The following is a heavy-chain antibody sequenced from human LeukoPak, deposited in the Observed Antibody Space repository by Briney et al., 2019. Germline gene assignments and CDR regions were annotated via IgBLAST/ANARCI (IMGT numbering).Heavy chain of an antibody. J-gene: IGHJ4*02. V-gene: IGHV3-23*01. CDR1: GFTFSSYA. D-gene: IGHD3-10*01. Sequence: GGSLRLSCAASGFTFSSYAMSWVRQAPGKGLEWVSAISGSGGSTYYADSVKGRFTISRDNSKNTLYLQMNSLGAEDTAVYYCARNKMVRGVPDYWGQGTLVTVSS. CDR3: ARNKMVRGVPDY. CDR2: ISGSGGST.